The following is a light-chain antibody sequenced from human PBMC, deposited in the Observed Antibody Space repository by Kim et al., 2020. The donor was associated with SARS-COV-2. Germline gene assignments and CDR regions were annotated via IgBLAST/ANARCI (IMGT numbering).Light chain of an antibody. CDR3: QQYYSTPGS. CDR2: WAS. V-gene: IGKV4-1*01. J-gene: IGKJ2*03. Sequence: SATINCKSSQSVLYSSNNKNYLAWYQQKPGQPPKLLIYWASTRESGVPDRFSGSGSGTDFTLTISSLQAEDVAVYYCQQYYSTPGSFGQGTKLEI. CDR1: QSVLYSSNNKNY.